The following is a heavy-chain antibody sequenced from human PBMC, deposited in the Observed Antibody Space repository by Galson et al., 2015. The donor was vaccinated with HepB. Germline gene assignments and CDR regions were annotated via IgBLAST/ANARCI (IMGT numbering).Heavy chain of an antibody. Sequence: SLRLSCAASGFTFSSYWMSWVRQAPGKGLEWVANIKQDGSEKYSVDSVKGRFTISRDNAKNSLYLQMNSLRAEDTAVYYCARIGNYYDSSGYYEVDDYFDYWSQATLATVSSGSASAPTLFHCSGGSGNDWYFDLWGRGTLVTVSS. CDR2: IKQDGSEK. V-gene: IGHV3-7*01. CDR3: ARIGNYYDSSGYYEVDDYFDYWSQATLATVSSGSASAPTLFHCSGGSGNDWYFDL. D-gene: IGHD3-22*01. J-gene: IGHJ2*01. CDR1: GFTFSSYW.